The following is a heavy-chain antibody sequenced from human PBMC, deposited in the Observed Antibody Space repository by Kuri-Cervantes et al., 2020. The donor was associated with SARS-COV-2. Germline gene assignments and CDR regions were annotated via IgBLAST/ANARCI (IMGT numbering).Heavy chain of an antibody. CDR3: ASGLRLGELSHLGY. Sequence: SVKVSCKASGGTFSSYAISWVRQAPGQGPEWMGGIIPIFGTANYAQKFQGRVTITADESTSTAYMELSSLRSEDTAVYYCASGLRLGELSHLGYWGQGTLVTVSS. D-gene: IGHD3-16*02. V-gene: IGHV1-69*13. CDR2: IIPIFGTA. J-gene: IGHJ4*02. CDR1: GGTFSSYA.